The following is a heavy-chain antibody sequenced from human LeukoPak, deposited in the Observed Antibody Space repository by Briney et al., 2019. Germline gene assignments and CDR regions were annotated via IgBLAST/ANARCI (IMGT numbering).Heavy chain of an antibody. CDR1: GGSISSGGYY. V-gene: IGHV4-31*03. CDR3: AREDGEATITN. J-gene: IGHJ4*02. CDR2: IYYSGST. Sequence: SETLALTCTVSGGSISSGGYYWSWIRQHPGKGLEWIGYIYYSGSTYYNPSLKSRVTISVDTSKNQFSLKLSSATAADTAVYYCAREDGEATITNWGQGTLVTVSS. D-gene: IGHD5-12*01.